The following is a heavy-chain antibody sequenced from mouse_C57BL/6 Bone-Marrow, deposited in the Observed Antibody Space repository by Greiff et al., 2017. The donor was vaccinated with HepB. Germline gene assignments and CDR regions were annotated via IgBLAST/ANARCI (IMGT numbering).Heavy chain of an antibody. CDR2: VYPYNGGT. CDR1: GFTFTDYY. J-gene: IGHJ1*03. V-gene: IGHV1-36*01. Sequence: QLQQSGPVLVKPGPSVKISCKASGFTFTDYYMHWVKQSHGKSLEWIGLVYPYNGGTSYNQKFKRKATLTVDTSSSTAYMELNSLTSEDSAVYYCARNYGSSYDWYFDVWGTGTTVTVSS. D-gene: IGHD1-1*01. CDR3: ARNYGSSYDWYFDV.